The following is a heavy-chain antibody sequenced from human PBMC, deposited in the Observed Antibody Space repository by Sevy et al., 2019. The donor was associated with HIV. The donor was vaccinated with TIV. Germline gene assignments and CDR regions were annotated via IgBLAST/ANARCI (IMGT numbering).Heavy chain of an antibody. J-gene: IGHJ4*02. CDR2: ISADNGNT. D-gene: IGHD6-19*01. V-gene: IGHV1-18*01. CDR1: GYTFDSFG. CDR3: ARGGWSRSGWHGYFFDY. Sequence: GESLKISCKASGYTFDSFGVTWVRQAPGQGLEWMGWISADNGNTNYAQKLQGRVTMTTDSSTSTAYMEVRSLRSDDTAVYYCARGGWSRSGWHGYFFDYWGQGTLVTVSS.